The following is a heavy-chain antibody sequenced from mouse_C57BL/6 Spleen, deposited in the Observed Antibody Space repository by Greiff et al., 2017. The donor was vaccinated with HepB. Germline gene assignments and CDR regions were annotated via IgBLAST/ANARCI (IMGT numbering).Heavy chain of an antibody. CDR2: IGSGGST. J-gene: IGHJ3*01. CDR1: GFSLTSYG. CDR3: ARCVTTGGTWFAY. D-gene: IGHD1-1*01. Sequence: VKVVESGPGLVQPSQSLSITCTASGFSLTSYGVHWVRQSPGKGLEWLGVIGSGGSTDYNAAFISRLSISTDNSKSQVFFKMNSLQADDTAIYYCARCVTTGGTWFAYWGQGTLVTVSA. V-gene: IGHV2-2*01.